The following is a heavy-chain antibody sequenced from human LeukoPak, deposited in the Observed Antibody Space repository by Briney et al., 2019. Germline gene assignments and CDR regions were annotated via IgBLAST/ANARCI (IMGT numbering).Heavy chain of an antibody. Sequence: PGGSLRLSCAASGFIFSDAWMTWVRQAPGKGLEWVAVISYDGSNKYYADSVKGRFTISRDNSKNTLYLQMNSLRAGDTAVYYCAKDSYDRSGYYYYYFAYWGQGTQVTVSS. CDR1: GFIFSDAW. D-gene: IGHD3-22*01. J-gene: IGHJ4*02. V-gene: IGHV3-30*18. CDR3: AKDSYDRSGYYYYYFAY. CDR2: ISYDGSNK.